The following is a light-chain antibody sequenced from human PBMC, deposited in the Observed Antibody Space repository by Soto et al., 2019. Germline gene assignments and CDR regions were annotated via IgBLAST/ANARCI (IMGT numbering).Light chain of an antibody. V-gene: IGKV3-20*01. CDR2: GAS. CDR1: QSVSSY. CDR3: QQYGSSLLT. Sequence: EIVMTQSPATLSVSPGERATLSCRASQSVSSYLAWFQQKPGQAPRLLIYGASSRATGIPDRFSGSGSGTDSTLTISRLEPEDFAVYYCQQYGSSLLTFGQGTKV. J-gene: IGKJ1*01.